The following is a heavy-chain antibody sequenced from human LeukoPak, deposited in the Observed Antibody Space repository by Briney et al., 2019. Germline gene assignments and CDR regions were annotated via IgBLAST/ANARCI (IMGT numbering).Heavy chain of an antibody. V-gene: IGHV4-59*01. Sequence: SETLSLTCTVSGGSISTYYWRWIRQPPGKGLEWIGYIYYSGSTNYNPSLKSRVTISVDTSKNQFSLKLSSVTAADTAVYYCARVSGAGYDGRGVFDYWGQGTLVTVSS. J-gene: IGHJ4*02. CDR3: ARVSGAGYDGRGVFDY. D-gene: IGHD2-8*02. CDR2: IYYSGST. CDR1: GGSISTYY.